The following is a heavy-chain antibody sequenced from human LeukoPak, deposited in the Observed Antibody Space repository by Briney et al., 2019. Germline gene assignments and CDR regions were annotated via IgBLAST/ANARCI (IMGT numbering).Heavy chain of an antibody. D-gene: IGHD3-22*01. CDR3: TIAGYYDSSGYYQTFDY. V-gene: IGHV3-15*01. CDR2: IKSKTDGGTT. J-gene: IGHJ4*02. Sequence: PGGSLRLSCAAPGFTFSNAWMSWVRQAPGKGLEWVGRIKSKTDGGTTDYAAPVKGRFTISRDDSKNPLYLQMNSLKTEDTAVYYCTIAGYYDSSGYYQTFDYWGQGTLVTVSS. CDR1: GFTFSNAW.